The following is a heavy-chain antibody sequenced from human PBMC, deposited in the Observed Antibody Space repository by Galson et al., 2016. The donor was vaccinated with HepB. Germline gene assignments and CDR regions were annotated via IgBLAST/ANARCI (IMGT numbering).Heavy chain of an antibody. CDR3: ASPYYDFWSGYYPSYYYYGMGV. CDR1: GGTFSSYA. Sequence: SVKVSCKASGGTFSSYAISWVRQAPGQGLEWMGGIIPIFGTANYAQKFQGRVTITADKSTSTAYMELSSLRSEDTAVYYCASPYYDFWSGYYPSYYYYGMGVWGQGTTVTVS. D-gene: IGHD3-3*01. CDR2: IIPIFGTA. V-gene: IGHV1-69*06. J-gene: IGHJ6*02.